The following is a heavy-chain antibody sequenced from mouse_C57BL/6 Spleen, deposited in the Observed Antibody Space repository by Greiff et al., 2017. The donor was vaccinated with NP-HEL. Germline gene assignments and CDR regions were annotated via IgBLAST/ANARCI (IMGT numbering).Heavy chain of an antibody. CDR1: GFTFSDYG. V-gene: IGHV5-17*01. J-gene: IGHJ4*01. CDR2: ISSGSSTI. Sequence: EVKLMESGGGLVKPGGSLKLSCAASGFTFSDYGMHWVRQAPEKGLEWVAYISSGSSTIYYADTVKGRFTISRDNAKNTLFLQMTSLRSEDTAMYYCAGTLYGSYRDYAMDYWGQGTSVTVSS. CDR3: AGTLYGSYRDYAMDY. D-gene: IGHD2-3*01.